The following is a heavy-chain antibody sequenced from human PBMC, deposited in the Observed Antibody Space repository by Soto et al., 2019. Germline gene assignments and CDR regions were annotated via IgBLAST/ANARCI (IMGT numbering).Heavy chain of an antibody. CDR1: GGTFNNYA. Sequence: QVQLVQSGAEVKKPGFSVKVSCKASGGTFNNYAFSWVRQATGQGLERLGGIMPIFGRPDYAQKFRDRLTITAAASTTTAPMALSSLRSEDTAVYYCATWLKEAGIGGTSYY. CDR3: ATWLKEAGIGGTSYY. D-gene: IGHD6-19*01. CDR2: IMPIFGRP. J-gene: IGHJ6*01. V-gene: IGHV1-69*12.